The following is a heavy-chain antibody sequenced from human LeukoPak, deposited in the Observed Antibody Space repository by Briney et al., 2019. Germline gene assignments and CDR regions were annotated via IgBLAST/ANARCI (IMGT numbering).Heavy chain of an antibody. V-gene: IGHV3-23*01. CDR3: VQETGHNWGYLDY. Sequence: GESLKISCAASGFIFSIYAVSWVRQAPGKGLEWVSSVTNSGGSTYYADSVKGRFAISRDNSKNTLYLQKNTLRADDTAVYYCVQETGHNWGYLDYWGQGTLVTVSS. J-gene: IGHJ4*02. D-gene: IGHD1-1*01. CDR1: GFIFSIYA. CDR2: VTNSGGST.